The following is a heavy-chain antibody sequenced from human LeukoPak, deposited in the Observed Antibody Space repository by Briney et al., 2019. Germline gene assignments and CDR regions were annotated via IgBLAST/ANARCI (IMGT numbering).Heavy chain of an antibody. V-gene: IGHV5-51*01. CDR3: ARRYYYRSGTSKYFDY. CDR2: IYPDDSDT. D-gene: IGHD3-10*01. Sequence: GESLKISCKVSGYSFTSYWIGWVRQMPGKALEWMGIIYPDDSDTRYSPSFQGQVTISADKSISTAYLQWSSLKASDTAMYYCARRYYYRSGTSKYFDYWGQGTLVTVSS. J-gene: IGHJ4*02. CDR1: GYSFTSYW.